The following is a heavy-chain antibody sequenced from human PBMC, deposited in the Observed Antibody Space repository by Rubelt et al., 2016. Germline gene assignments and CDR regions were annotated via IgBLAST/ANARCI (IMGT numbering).Heavy chain of an antibody. D-gene: IGHD3-22*01. J-gene: IGHJ4*02. CDR1: GGSISSGGYY. CDR2: IYYSGST. V-gene: IGHV4-31*03. CDR3: ARAGNYDSSGYYPFDY. Sequence: QVQLQESGPGLVKPSQTLSLTCTVSGGSISSGGYYWSWIRQHPGKGLEWIGYIYYSGSTYYNPSLKSRFTVSVDTSKNQFSLKLSSVTAADTAVYYCARAGNYDSSGYYPFDYWGQGTLVTVSS.